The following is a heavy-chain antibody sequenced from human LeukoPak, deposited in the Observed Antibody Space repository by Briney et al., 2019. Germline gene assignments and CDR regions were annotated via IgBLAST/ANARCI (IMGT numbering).Heavy chain of an antibody. CDR1: GFTFSSYD. Sequence: PGGSLRLSCAASGFTFSSYDMHWVRQATGKGLEWVSAIGTAGDTYYPGSVKGRFTISRENAKNSLYLQMNSLRAGDTAVYYCSRGAGADLPSVKGAHYYDMDVWGKGTTVTVS. V-gene: IGHV3-13*01. D-gene: IGHD1-26*01. J-gene: IGHJ6*03. CDR2: IGTAGDT. CDR3: SRGAGADLPSVKGAHYYDMDV.